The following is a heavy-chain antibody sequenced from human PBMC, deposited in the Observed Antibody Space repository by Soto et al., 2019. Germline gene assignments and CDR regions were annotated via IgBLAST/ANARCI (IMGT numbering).Heavy chain of an antibody. CDR2: ISYIGNT. V-gene: IGHV4-59*08. Sequence: QVHLQESGPGLVKPSETLSLTCTVSSGSISGYYWSWIRQPPGKGLECIGYISYIGNTHYNPSLMSRVTISIDTSKNQFSLKVTSVTAAHTAVYYCARFDFGDYRGLDYWGQGTLVTVSS. J-gene: IGHJ4*02. D-gene: IGHD4-17*01. CDR3: ARFDFGDYRGLDY. CDR1: SGSISGYY.